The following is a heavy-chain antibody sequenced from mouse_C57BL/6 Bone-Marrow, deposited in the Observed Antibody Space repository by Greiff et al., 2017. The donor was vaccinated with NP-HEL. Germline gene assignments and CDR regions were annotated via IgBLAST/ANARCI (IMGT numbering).Heavy chain of an antibody. V-gene: IGHV1-54*01. Sequence: QVQLKQSGAELVRPGTSVKVSCKASGYAFTNYLIEWVKQRPGQGLEWIGVINPGSGGTNYNEKFKGKATLTADKSSSTAYMQLSSLTSEDSAVYFCARSVDGYSLFDYWGQGTTLTVSS. D-gene: IGHD2-3*01. CDR3: ARSVDGYSLFDY. J-gene: IGHJ2*01. CDR2: INPGSGGT. CDR1: GYAFTNYL.